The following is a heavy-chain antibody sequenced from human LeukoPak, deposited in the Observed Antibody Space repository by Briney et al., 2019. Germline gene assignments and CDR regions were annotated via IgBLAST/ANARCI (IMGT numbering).Heavy chain of an antibody. CDR2: FDPEDGET. J-gene: IGHJ6*03. Sequence: ASVKVSCKVSGYTLTELSMHWVRQAPGKGLEWMGGFDPEDGETIYAQKLQGRVTMTEDTSTDTDYMELSSLRSEDTAVYYCATVNQDDFWSGYYTDYYYYYYMDVWGKGTTVTVSS. CDR1: GYTLTELS. CDR3: ATVNQDDFWSGYYTDYYYYYYMDV. V-gene: IGHV1-24*01. D-gene: IGHD3-3*01.